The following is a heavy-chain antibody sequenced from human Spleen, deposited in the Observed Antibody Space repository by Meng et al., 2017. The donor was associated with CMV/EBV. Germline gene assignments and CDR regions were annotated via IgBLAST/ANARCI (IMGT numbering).Heavy chain of an antibody. CDR3: ARSGYYKNWFDP. CDR1: GGTFSSYA. J-gene: IGHJ5*02. D-gene: IGHD3-3*01. V-gene: IGHV1-69*10. Sequence: CKASGGTFSSYAISWVRQAPGQGLEWMGGIIPILGIANYAQKFQGRVTITADKSTSTAYMELSSLRSEDTAVYYCARSGYYKNWFDPWGQGTLVTVSS. CDR2: IIPILGIA.